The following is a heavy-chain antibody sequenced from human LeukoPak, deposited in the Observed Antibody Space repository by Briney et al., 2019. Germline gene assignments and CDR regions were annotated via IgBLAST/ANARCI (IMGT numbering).Heavy chain of an antibody. D-gene: IGHD3-22*01. CDR3: ARGWHSSGHCDTFDI. V-gene: IGHV3-21*01. CDR2: ISSSSSYI. CDR1: GFTFSSYS. Sequence: PGGSLRLSCAASGFTFSSYSMNWVRQAPGKGLEWVSSISSSSSYIYYPDSVRGRFTISRDNSNNTLYLQMNSLRAEDTALYYCARGWHSSGHCDTFDIWGQGTMVTVSS. J-gene: IGHJ3*02.